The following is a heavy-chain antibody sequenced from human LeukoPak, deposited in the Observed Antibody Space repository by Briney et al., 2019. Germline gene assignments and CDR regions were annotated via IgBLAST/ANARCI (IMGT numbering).Heavy chain of an antibody. CDR1: GGTFSSYA. CDR2: ISAYNGNT. D-gene: IGHD3-9*01. Sequence: ASVKVSCKASGGTFSSYAISWVRQAPGQGLEWMGWISAYNGNTNYAQKLQGRVTMTTDTSTSTAYMELRSLRSDDTAVYYCARDPYYDILTGYYSGEYYFDYWGQGTLVTVSS. V-gene: IGHV1-18*01. J-gene: IGHJ4*02. CDR3: ARDPYYDILTGYYSGEYYFDY.